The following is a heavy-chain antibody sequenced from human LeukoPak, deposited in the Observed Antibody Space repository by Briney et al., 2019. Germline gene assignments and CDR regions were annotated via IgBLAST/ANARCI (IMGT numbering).Heavy chain of an antibody. CDR1: GFTFSSYS. Sequence: GGSLRLSCAASGFTFSSYSMNWVRQAPGKGLEWVSSISSSSSYIYYADSVKGRFTISRDNAKNSLYLQMNSLRAEDTAVYYCAKDSRPDILLWFGEGAFDIWGQGTMVTVSS. CDR2: ISSSSSYI. CDR3: AKDSRPDILLWFGEGAFDI. D-gene: IGHD3-10*01. V-gene: IGHV3-21*01. J-gene: IGHJ3*02.